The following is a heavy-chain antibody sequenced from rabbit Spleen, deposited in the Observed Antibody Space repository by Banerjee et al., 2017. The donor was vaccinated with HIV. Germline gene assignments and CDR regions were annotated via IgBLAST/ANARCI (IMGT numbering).Heavy chain of an antibody. CDR1: GFTISNYW. D-gene: IGHD1-1*01. J-gene: IGHJ4*01. CDR3: AREDVGGSYTL. Sequence: QLVESGGRLVQPGGSLTLSCKGSGFTISNYWVNWVRQAPGKGLEWIGFIYATIDTTYYANWVNGRFTISSDNAQNTVDLQMNSLTAADTATYFCAREDVGGSYTLWGQGTLVT. CDR2: IYATIDTT. V-gene: IGHV1S7*01.